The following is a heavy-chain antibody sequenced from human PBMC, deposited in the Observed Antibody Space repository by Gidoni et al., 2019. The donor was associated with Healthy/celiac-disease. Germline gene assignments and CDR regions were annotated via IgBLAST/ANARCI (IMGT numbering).Heavy chain of an antibody. J-gene: IGHJ4*02. V-gene: IGHV3-21*01. CDR2: ISIRGITI. D-gene: IGHD6-13*01. CDR3: ARGLAAADFDY. Sequence: EVQLVESGGGLVKPGGSLRRSGAASGFTFSSYSMNWVRQAPGKGLACVSSISIRGITIYSAASVKCRFTISRDNATTSLYLQMTRLSAAVTAVSYCARGLAAADFDYWGQGPLVTVSS. CDR1: GFTFSSYS.